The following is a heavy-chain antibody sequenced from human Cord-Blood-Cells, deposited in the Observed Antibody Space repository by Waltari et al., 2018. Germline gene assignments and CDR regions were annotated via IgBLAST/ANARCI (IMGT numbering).Heavy chain of an antibody. CDR2: ISYDGSNK. CDR1: GFTFSSYG. CDR3: AKETVGSYYYMDV. V-gene: IGHV3-30*18. D-gene: IGHD4-17*01. Sequence: QVQLVESGGGVVQPGRSLRLSCAASGFTFSSYGMHWVRQAPGKGLEWVAVISYDGSNKDYADSVKGRFTISRDNSKNTLYLQMNSLRAEDTAVYYCAKETVGSYYYMDVWGKGTTVTVSS. J-gene: IGHJ6*03.